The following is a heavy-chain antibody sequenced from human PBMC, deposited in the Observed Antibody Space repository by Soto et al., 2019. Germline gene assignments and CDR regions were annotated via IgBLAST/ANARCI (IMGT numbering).Heavy chain of an antibody. J-gene: IGHJ6*02. D-gene: IGHD3-10*01. Sequence: QVQLVESGGGVVQPGRSLRLSCAASGFTFSSYAMHWVRQAPGKGLEWVAVISYDGSNKYYADSVKGRFTISRDNSKNTLYLQMNSVRAEGTAVYYCARQYYYGSGSYRRYYGMDVWGQGTTVTVSS. V-gene: IGHV3-30-3*01. CDR1: GFTFSSYA. CDR2: ISYDGSNK. CDR3: ARQYYYGSGSYRRYYGMDV.